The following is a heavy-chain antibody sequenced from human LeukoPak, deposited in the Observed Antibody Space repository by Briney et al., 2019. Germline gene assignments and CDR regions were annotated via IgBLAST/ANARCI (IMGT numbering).Heavy chain of an antibody. CDR2: IYPGDSDT. D-gene: IGHD6-19*01. CDR3: ARLRIAVAGTSTLYYFDY. J-gene: IGHJ4*02. V-gene: IGHV5-51*01. CDR1: GYSFTSYW. Sequence: GESLKISCKGSGYSFTSYWIGWVRQMPGKGLEWMGIIYPGDSDTRYSPSFQGQVTISADESISTAYLQWSSLKASDTAVYYCARLRIAVAGTSTLYYFDYWGQGTLVTVSS.